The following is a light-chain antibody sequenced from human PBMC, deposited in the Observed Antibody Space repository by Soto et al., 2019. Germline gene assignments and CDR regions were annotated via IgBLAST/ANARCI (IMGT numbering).Light chain of an antibody. CDR3: QQYHIYSGT. Sequence: DIQMTQSPSTLSASVGDRVTITCRASQTIDSWLAWYQQRPGKPPNLLIYKASTLASGVPPRFSGSGSGTEFTLTINSLQPDDFATYYCQQYHIYSGTFGQGTRLEIK. V-gene: IGKV1-5*03. CDR1: QTIDSW. J-gene: IGKJ5*01. CDR2: KAS.